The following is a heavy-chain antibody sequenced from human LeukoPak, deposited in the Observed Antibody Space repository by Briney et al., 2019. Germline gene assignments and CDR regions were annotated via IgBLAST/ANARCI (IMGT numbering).Heavy chain of an antibody. J-gene: IGHJ4*02. V-gene: IGHV3-23*01. CDR2: ISGSGGST. CDR1: VFTFSSYA. CDR3: AKDMRFDWTPYYFDY. Sequence: GGSLRLSCAASVFTFSSYAMSWVRQAPWKGLEWVSAISGSGGSTYYADSVKGRFTISRDNSKNTLYLQMNSLRAEDTAVYYCAKDMRFDWTPYYFDYWGQGTLVTVSS. D-gene: IGHD3-9*01.